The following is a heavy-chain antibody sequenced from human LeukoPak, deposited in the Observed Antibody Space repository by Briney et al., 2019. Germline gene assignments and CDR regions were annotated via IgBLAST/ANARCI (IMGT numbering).Heavy chain of an antibody. V-gene: IGHV4-4*09. CDR1: GGYISSYY. CDR2: IYTSGST. D-gene: IGHD3-22*01. J-gene: IGHJ5*02. Sequence: SETLSLTCTVSGGYISSYYWSWIRQPPGKGLEWIGYIYTSGSTNCNPSLKGRVTISVDTSKNQFSLKPSSVTAADTAVYYCARRVTMIVANGDWFDPWGQGTLVTVSS. CDR3: ARRVTMIVANGDWFDP.